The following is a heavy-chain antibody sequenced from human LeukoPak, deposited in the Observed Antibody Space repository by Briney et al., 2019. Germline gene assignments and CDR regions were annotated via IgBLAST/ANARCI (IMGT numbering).Heavy chain of an antibody. CDR3: ARGGGYCNTISCYFDF. J-gene: IGHJ4*02. Sequence: SQTLSLTCTVSGGSISSGGYYWSWIRQHPGKGLEWIGYIYYSGSTYYNPSLKSRVTISVDTSKSQFSLELTSVTAADTAVYYCARGGGYCNTISCYFDFWGQGTLVTVSS. D-gene: IGHD2-2*01. V-gene: IGHV4-31*03. CDR1: GGSISSGGYY. CDR2: IYYSGST.